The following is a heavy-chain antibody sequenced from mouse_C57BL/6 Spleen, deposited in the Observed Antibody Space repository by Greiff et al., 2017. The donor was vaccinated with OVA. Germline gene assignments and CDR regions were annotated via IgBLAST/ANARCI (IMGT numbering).Heavy chain of an antibody. D-gene: IGHD1-1*01. V-gene: IGHV1-18*01. Sequence: EVQLQQSGPELVKPGASVKIPCKASGYTFTDYNMDWVKQSHGKSLEWIGDINPNNGGTIYNQKFKGKATLTVDKSSSTAYMELRSLTSEDTAVYYCARGHYYGSSLYYCDYWGQGTTLTVSS. J-gene: IGHJ2*01. CDR1: GYTFTDYN. CDR3: ARGHYYGSSLYYCDY. CDR2: INPNNGGT.